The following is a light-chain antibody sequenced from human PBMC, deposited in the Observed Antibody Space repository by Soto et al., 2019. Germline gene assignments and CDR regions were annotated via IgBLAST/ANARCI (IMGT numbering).Light chain of an antibody. J-gene: IGLJ2*01. CDR2: EVN. CDR1: SSDVGGYNF. V-gene: IGLV2-14*01. CDR3: SSYTSTNTLIL. Sequence: QSALTQPASLSGSPGQSITISCTGTSSDVGGYNFVSWYQQHPGNPPKLLIFEVNNRPLGVSDRFSGPKSGNTASLTISGLQATDEADYYCSSYTSTNTLILFGGGTKLTVL.